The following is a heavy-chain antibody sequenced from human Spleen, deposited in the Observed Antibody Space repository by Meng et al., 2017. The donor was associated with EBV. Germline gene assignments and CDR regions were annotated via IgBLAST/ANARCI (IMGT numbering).Heavy chain of an antibody. V-gene: IGHV1-2*06. D-gene: IGHD3-22*01. CDR3: ARDPYYSESGASYAFDC. CDR1: GYTFTGSL. CDR2: INPNSGDT. Sequence: QGQLVQSGRQLKTPGTTIKDPCKASGYTFTGSLMHWVRKAPGQGLEWMGRINPNSGDTLYAQKFQGRVTLTRDPSISTVYMELSSLRSDDTALFYCARDPYYSESGASYAFDCWGQGTLVTVSS. J-gene: IGHJ4*02.